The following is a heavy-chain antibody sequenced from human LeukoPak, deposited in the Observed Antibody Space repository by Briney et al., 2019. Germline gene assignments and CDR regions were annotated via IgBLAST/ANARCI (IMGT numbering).Heavy chain of an antibody. V-gene: IGHV4-59*01. CDR1: GGSISSYY. CDR2: IYYSGST. Sequence: SETLSLTCTVSGGSISSYYWSWIRQPPGKGLEWIGYIYYSGSTNYNPSLKSRVTISVDTSKNQFSLKLSSVTAADTAVYYCARDLLPGTTGYWGQGTLVTVSS. J-gene: IGHJ4*02. D-gene: IGHD1-1*01. CDR3: ARDLLPGTTGY.